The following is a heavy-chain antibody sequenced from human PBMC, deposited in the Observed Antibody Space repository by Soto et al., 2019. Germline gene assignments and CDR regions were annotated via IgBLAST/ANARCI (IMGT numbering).Heavy chain of an antibody. J-gene: IGHJ6*02. CDR1: GFTFSSYA. CDR3: ARDEIDPSLRYYYYYGMDV. D-gene: IGHD3-9*01. CDR2: ISYDGSNK. V-gene: IGHV3-30-3*01. Sequence: HPGGSLRLSCAASGFTFSSYAMHWVRQAPGRGLEWVAVISYDGSNKYYADSVKGRFTISRDNSKNTLYLQMNSLRAEDTAVYYCARDEIDPSLRYYYYYGMDVWGQGTTVTVSS.